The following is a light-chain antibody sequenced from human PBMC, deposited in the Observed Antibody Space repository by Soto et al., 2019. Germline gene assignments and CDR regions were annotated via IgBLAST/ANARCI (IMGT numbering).Light chain of an antibody. CDR1: QSISSS. J-gene: IGKJ4*01. V-gene: IGKV3-11*01. Sequence: EIVLTQSPVTLSLSPGERATLSCRASQSISSSLAWYQQKPGQAPRLLIYGASNRATGIPARFSGSGSGTDFTLTISSLEPEDFAVYYCQHRSNWPTFGGGTKVEIK. CDR3: QHRSNWPT. CDR2: GAS.